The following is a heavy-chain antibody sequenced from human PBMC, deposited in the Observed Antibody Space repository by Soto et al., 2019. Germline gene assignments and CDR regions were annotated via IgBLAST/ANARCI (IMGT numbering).Heavy chain of an antibody. CDR2: ISPHKDDT. D-gene: IGHD3-10*01. J-gene: IGHJ4*02. CDR3: ARDLDASGSYYTNY. CDR1: GYTFSSIG. Sequence: QVQLVQSGAEVKKPGASVTVSCKTSGYTFSSIGISWVRQAPGQGLEWMGWISPHKDDTYYAQRLQGRVTMTTDTSTSTAYMELTSLRSDDTAVYFCARDLDASGSYYTNYWGQGTLVTVSS. V-gene: IGHV1-18*01.